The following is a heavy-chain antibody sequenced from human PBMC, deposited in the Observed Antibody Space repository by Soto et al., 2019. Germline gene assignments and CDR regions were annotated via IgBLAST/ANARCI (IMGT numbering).Heavy chain of an antibody. Sequence: QVQLVQSGAVVKKPGSSVKVSCKASGGTFSSYAISWVRQAPGQGLEWMGGIIPIFGTANYAQKFQGRVTITADESTSTAYMELSSLRSEDTAVYYCARDRGGYSGYDRSMYNWFDPWGQGTLVTVSS. V-gene: IGHV1-69*01. CDR3: ARDRGGYSGYDRSMYNWFDP. D-gene: IGHD5-12*01. CDR1: GGTFSSYA. J-gene: IGHJ5*02. CDR2: IIPIFGTA.